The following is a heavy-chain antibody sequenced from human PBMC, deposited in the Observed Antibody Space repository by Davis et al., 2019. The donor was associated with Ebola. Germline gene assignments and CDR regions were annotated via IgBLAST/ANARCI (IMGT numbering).Heavy chain of an antibody. J-gene: IGHJ3*02. D-gene: IGHD6-19*01. Sequence: SETLSLTCTVSGGSVSSGSYYWSWIRQPPGKGLEWIGYIYYSGSTNYNPSLKSLVTISVDTSKNQFSLKLSSVTAADTAVYYCARAAGGWQWRLPDAFDIWGQGTMVTVSS. CDR3: ARAAGGWQWRLPDAFDI. CDR1: GGSVSSGSYY. CDR2: IYYSGST. V-gene: IGHV4-61*01.